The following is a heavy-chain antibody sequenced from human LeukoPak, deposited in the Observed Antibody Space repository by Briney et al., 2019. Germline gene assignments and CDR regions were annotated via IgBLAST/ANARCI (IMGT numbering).Heavy chain of an antibody. CDR3: AKDRPRFLELLGSVKEN. J-gene: IGHJ4*02. Sequence: PGGSLRLSCAASGFTFSSYAMSWVRQAPGKGLEWVSAISGSGGSTYYADSVKGRFTISRDNSKNTLYLQINSLRAEDTAVYYCAKDRPRFLELLGSVKENWGQGTLVTVSS. CDR2: ISGSGGST. CDR1: GFTFSSYA. V-gene: IGHV3-23*01. D-gene: IGHD3-3*01.